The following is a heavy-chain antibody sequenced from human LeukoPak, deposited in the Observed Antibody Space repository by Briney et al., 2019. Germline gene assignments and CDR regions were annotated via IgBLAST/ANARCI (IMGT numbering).Heavy chain of an antibody. V-gene: IGHV4-4*02. D-gene: IGHD3-3*01. Sequence: SGTLSLTCAVSGGSISSSNWWSWVRQPPGKGLEWIGEIYHSGSTYYNPSLKSRVTISVDTSKNQFSLKLSSVTAADTAVYYCAVYDFWSGYYIDYWGQGTLVTVSS. CDR1: GGSISSSNW. J-gene: IGHJ4*02. CDR3: AVYDFWSGYYIDY. CDR2: IYHSGST.